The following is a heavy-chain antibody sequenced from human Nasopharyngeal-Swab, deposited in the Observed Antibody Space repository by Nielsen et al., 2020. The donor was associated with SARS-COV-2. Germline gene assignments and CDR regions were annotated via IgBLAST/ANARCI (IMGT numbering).Heavy chain of an antibody. D-gene: IGHD6-19*01. CDR2: TYYRSKWYN. CDR3: ARAGQWLANDWYFDL. J-gene: IGHJ2*01. Sequence: SQTLSLTCAISGDSVSSNSAAWNWIRQSPSRGLEWLGRTYYRSKWYNDYAVSVKRRITINPDTSKNHFSLQLNSVTPEDTAVYYCARAGQWLANDWYFDLWGRGTLVTVSS. V-gene: IGHV6-1*01. CDR1: GDSVSSNSAA.